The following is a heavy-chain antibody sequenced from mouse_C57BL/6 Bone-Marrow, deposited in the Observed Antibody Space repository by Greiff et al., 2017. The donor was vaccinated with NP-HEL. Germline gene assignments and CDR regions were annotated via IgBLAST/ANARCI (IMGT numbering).Heavy chain of an antibody. CDR3: ARSGYGNYAMDY. CDR1: GYAFSSSW. Sequence: QVQLQQSGPELVKPGASVKISCKASGYAFSSSWMNWVKQRPGKGLEWIGRIYPGDGDTNYNGKFKGKATLTSDKSSSTAYMQLSSLTSEDSAVYFCARSGYGNYAMDYWGQGTSVTVSS. V-gene: IGHV1-82*01. J-gene: IGHJ4*01. CDR2: IYPGDGDT. D-gene: IGHD2-10*02.